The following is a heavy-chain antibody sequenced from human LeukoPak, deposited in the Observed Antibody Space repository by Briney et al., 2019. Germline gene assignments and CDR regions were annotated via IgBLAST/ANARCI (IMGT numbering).Heavy chain of an antibody. D-gene: IGHD3-3*01. V-gene: IGHV4-34*01. CDR1: GGSFSGYY. J-gene: IGHJ5*02. CDR2: INHSGST. Sequence: SETLSLTCAVYGGSFSGYYWSWIRQPPGKGLEWIGEINHSGSTNYNPSLKSRVTISVDTSKNQFSLKLSSVTAADTAVYYCARVGVYDFWSGHYPNNWFDPWGQGTLVTVSS. CDR3: ARVGVYDFWSGHYPNNWFDP.